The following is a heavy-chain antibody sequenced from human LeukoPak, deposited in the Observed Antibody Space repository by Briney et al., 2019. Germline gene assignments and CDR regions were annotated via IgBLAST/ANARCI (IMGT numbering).Heavy chain of an antibody. CDR3: ARQSTRGMVDTDYDY. V-gene: IGHV5-10-1*01. Sequence: PGESLKISCKGSGYSFTSYWISWVRQMPGKGLEWMGRIDPSDSYTNYSPCFQGHVTISADKSISTAYLQWSSLKASDTAMYYCARQSTRGMVDTDYDYWGQGTLVTVSS. CDR2: IDPSDSYT. CDR1: GYSFTSYW. D-gene: IGHD5-18*01. J-gene: IGHJ4*02.